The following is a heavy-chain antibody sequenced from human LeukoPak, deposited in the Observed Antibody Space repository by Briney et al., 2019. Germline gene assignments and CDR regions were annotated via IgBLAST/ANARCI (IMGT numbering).Heavy chain of an antibody. CDR2: VYHGGDT. J-gene: IGHJ2*01. Sequence: SETLSLTCTVSGFSLNSGYYWAWIRQPPGKGLEWIGTVYHGGDTFYNPSLKSRVTISLDTSKNQFSLKLRSVTAADTAVYHCARHDEGSGWYRSYIDLWGRGTLVIVSS. CDR3: ARHDEGSGWYRSYIDL. V-gene: IGHV4-38-2*02. CDR1: GFSLNSGYY. D-gene: IGHD6-19*01.